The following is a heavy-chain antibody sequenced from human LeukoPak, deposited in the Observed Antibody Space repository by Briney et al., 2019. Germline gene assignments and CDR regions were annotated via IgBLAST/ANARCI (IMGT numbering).Heavy chain of an antibody. CDR1: GYSISSGYY. D-gene: IGHD2-15*01. Sequence: SETLSLTCTVSGYSISSGYYWGWIRQPPGKGLERIGSIYHSGSTYYNPSLKSRVTISVDTSKNQFSLKLSSVTAADTAVYYCAREYCSGGSCHFDYWGQGTLVTVSS. V-gene: IGHV4-38-2*02. J-gene: IGHJ4*02. CDR3: AREYCSGGSCHFDY. CDR2: IYHSGST.